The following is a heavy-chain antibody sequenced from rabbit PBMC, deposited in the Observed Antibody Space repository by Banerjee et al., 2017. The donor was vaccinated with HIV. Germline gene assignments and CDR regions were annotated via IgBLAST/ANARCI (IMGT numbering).Heavy chain of an antibody. D-gene: IGHD1-1*01. V-gene: IGHV1S40*01. J-gene: IGHJ4*01. CDR3: ARYTASSGGWIANL. CDR1: GFSFSSSYW. CDR2: IYTGSEPT. Sequence: QSLEESGGDLVKPGASLTLTCTASGFSFSSSYWMSWVRQAPGKGLEWIGCIYTGSEPTYYASWAKGRFTISKTSSTTVTLQMTSLTASDTATYFCARYTASSGGWIANLWGQGTLVTVS.